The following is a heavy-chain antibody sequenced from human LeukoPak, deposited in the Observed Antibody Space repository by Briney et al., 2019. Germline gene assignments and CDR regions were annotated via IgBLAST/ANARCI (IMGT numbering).Heavy chain of an antibody. J-gene: IGHJ4*02. V-gene: IGHV3-7*01. D-gene: IGHD3-10*01. Sequence: GGSLRLSCAASGFTFNSYWMSWVRQAPGKGLEWVANIDPDGSEKQYGDSVKGRFTTSRDNAKNSLYLQMNSLRAEDTAIYYCARTYYFGDNNWRYFDNWGQGTLVTVSS. CDR3: ARTYYFGDNNWRYFDN. CDR2: IDPDGSEK. CDR1: GFTFNSYW.